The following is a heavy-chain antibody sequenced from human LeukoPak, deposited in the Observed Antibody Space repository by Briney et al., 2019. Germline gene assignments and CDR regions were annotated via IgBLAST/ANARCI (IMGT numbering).Heavy chain of an antibody. CDR2: IGTAGDT. CDR1: GFTFSSYD. J-gene: IGHJ6*02. Sequence: GGSLRLSCAASGFTFSSYDMHWVRQATGKGLEWVSAIGTAGDTYYPGSVKGRFTISRENAKNSLYLQMNSLRAGDTAVYYCARAHFEYSSSVGDNGMDVWGQGTTVTVSS. D-gene: IGHD6-6*01. V-gene: IGHV3-13*01. CDR3: ARAHFEYSSSVGDNGMDV.